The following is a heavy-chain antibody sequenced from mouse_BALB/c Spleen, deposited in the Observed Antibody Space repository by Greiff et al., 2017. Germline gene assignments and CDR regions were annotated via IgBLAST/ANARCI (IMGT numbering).Heavy chain of an antibody. V-gene: IGHV2-6-7*01. Sequence: VKLEESGPGLVAPSQSLSITCTVSGFSLTGYGVNWVRQPPGKGLEWLGMIWGDGSTDYNSALKSRLSISKDNSKSQVFLKMNSLQTDDTARYYCARAYGHQGDYFDYWGQGTTLTVSS. CDR2: IWGDGST. CDR3: ARAYGHQGDYFDY. J-gene: IGHJ2*01. D-gene: IGHD1-1*02. CDR1: GFSLTGYG.